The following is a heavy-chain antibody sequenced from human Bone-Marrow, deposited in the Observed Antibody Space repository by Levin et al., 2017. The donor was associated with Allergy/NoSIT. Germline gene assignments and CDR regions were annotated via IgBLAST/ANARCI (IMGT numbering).Heavy chain of an antibody. J-gene: IGHJ4*02. V-gene: IGHV4-59*02. CDR2: IFHSGST. CDR3: ASGSSVVPAAIPFTF. CDR1: GGSVSSYF. D-gene: IGHD2-2*01. Sequence: PSETLSLTCSVSGGSVSSYFWSWIRQPPGKGLEWIGYIFHSGSTNSNPSLKGRVTISIDTSKNQFSLRLSSVTAADTAVYYCASGSSVVPAAIPFTFWGQGTLVTVSS.